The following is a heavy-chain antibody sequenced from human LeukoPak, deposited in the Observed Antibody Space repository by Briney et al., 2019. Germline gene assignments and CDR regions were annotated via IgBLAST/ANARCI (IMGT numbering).Heavy chain of an antibody. CDR3: ARDLDPAREYYYYGMDV. D-gene: IGHD1-1*01. Sequence: GGSLRLSYAASGFTFSSYGMHWVRQAPGKGLEWVAVIWYDGSNKYYADSVKGRFTISRDNSKNTLYLQMNSLRAEDTAVYYCARDLDPAREYYYYGMDVWGQGTTVTVSS. J-gene: IGHJ6*02. CDR2: IWYDGSNK. V-gene: IGHV3-33*01. CDR1: GFTFSSYG.